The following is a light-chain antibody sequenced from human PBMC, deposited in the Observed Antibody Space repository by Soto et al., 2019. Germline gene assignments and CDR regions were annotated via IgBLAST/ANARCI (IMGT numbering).Light chain of an antibody. Sequence: EPLLRVAPSSLPVSSGSRSTLSCRASQSVSSYLAWYQQKPGQAPRLLLYDASNRATGIPARFSGSGSGTDFTLTICSLEPEDFAVYYCQHYGTSTIRFGQGSRLAIK. CDR2: DAS. J-gene: IGKJ5*01. CDR3: QHYGTSTIR. CDR1: QSVSSY. V-gene: IGKV3-11*01.